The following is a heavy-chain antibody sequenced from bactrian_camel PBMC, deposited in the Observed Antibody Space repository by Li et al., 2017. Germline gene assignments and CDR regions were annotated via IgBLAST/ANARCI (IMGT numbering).Heavy chain of an antibody. CDR3: VRAASSQMGWADFGY. J-gene: IGHJ6*01. Sequence: QLVESGGGLVQPGGSLRPSCAASGFTFSSYWMFWVRQAPGKGLEWVSTVNSGGGTTYYADSVKGRFTISRDNAKNTVYLQMNSLKPEDTAVYYCVRAASSQMGWADFGYWGQGTQVTVS. CDR2: VNSGGGTT. V-gene: IGHV3S25*01. CDR1: GFTFSSYW. D-gene: IGHD5*01.